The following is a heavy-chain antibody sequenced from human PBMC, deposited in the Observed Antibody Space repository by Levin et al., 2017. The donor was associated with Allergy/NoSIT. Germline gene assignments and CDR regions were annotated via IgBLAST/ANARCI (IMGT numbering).Heavy chain of an antibody. CDR3: ARMYCAAGDCPLDY. V-gene: IGHV3-74*01. CDR1: GFTFSDYW. Sequence: ASVKVSCAASGFTFSDYWMHWVRQTPGKGLVWVSRIKSDGSSTTYADSVKGRFTISRDNAKNTLYLQIHSLRVEDTAVYYCARMYCAAGDCPLDYWGQGTLVTVSS. J-gene: IGHJ4*02. D-gene: IGHD2-8*02. CDR2: IKSDGSST.